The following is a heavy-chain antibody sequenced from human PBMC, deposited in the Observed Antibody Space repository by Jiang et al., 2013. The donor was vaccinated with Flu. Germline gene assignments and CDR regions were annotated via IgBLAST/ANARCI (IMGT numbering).Heavy chain of an antibody. D-gene: IGHD6-25*01. J-gene: IGHJ4*02. V-gene: IGHV4-59*01. CDR1: GDSISDYY. CDR2: IYSSGNT. Sequence: GLVKPSETLSLICNVSGDSISDYYWNWIRQPPGKGLEWIGFIYSSGNTNHNPSLKSRVTISMDTSKKQISLKLKSVTVVDTAIYYCARDMGLAASGGFDHWGQGILVTASS. CDR3: ARDMGLAASGGFDH.